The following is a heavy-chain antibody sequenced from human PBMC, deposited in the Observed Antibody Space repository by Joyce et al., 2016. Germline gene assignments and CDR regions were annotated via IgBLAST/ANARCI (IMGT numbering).Heavy chain of an antibody. J-gene: IGHJ3*02. V-gene: IGHV5-51*01. CDR1: GSNFNDYW. CDR3: AKVAYCVTATCYAYDAFHI. Sequence: EVFLVQSGAEVRKPGDSLQISCMASGSNFNDYWIAWGRHMPGKGLEYMGIVYPGDSDTRYSPSFEGQVTSSADTSINTAYLQWSSLKASDSAMYFCAKVAYCVTATCYAYDAFHIWGQGTIVTVS. D-gene: IGHD2-2*01. CDR2: VYPGDSDT.